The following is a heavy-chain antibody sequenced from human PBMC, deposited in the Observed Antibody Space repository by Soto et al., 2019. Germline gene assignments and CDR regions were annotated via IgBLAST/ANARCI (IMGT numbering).Heavy chain of an antibody. V-gene: IGHV1-18*01. Sequence: QVHLVQSGAEVKKPGASVKVSXXASGXXFTSYHINXVRQAXGQGLEWMGWISAYNGNTNYAQKLQGRVTMTTDTSTSTAYMELRSLRSDDXXVYXXXRGXXPIDYWGQGTLVTVSS. J-gene: IGHJ4*02. CDR2: ISAYNGNT. CDR1: GXXFTSYH. CDR3: XRGXXPIDY.